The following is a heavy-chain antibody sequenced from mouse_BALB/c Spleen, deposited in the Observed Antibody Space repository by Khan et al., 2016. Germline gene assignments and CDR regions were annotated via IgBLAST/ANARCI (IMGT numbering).Heavy chain of an antibody. CDR3: TRGGYGGFDY. J-gene: IGHJ3*01. CDR2: INPSNGGT. D-gene: IGHD1-2*01. Sequence: QVQLQQSGAELVKPGASVKLSCKASGYTFNSYYMYWVKQRPGQGLEWIGEINPSNGGTNFNEKFKSKATLTVDKSSSTAYMQLSSLTSEDSAVYYCTRGGYGGFDYWGQGTLVTVSA. CDR1: GYTFNSYY. V-gene: IGHV1S81*02.